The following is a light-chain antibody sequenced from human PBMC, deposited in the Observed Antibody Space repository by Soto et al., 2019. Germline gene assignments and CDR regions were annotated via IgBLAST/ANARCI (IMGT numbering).Light chain of an antibody. Sequence: QSALTQPASVSGSPGQSITISCTGTSSDVGDYNYVSWYQQHPGKAPKLIIYGVSNRPSGISNRFSGSKSGNTASLTISGLQAEDEADYYCNSYTSTNTLVFGGGTKFTVL. CDR3: NSYTSTNTLV. CDR1: SSDVGDYNY. CDR2: GVS. V-gene: IGLV2-14*01. J-gene: IGLJ2*01.